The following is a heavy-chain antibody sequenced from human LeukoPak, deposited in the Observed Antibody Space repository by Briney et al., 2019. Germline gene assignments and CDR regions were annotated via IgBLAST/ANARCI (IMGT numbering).Heavy chain of an antibody. D-gene: IGHD2-2*01. CDR2: INHSGST. CDR1: GGSFSGYY. Sequence: SETLSLTCAVYGGSFSGYYWSRIRQPLGKGLEWIGEINHSGSTNYNPSLKSRVTISVDTSKNQFSLKLSSVTAADTAVYYCARRSSILGYCSSTSCYRVWFDPWGQGTLVTVSS. CDR3: ARRSSILGYCSSTSCYRVWFDP. J-gene: IGHJ5*02. V-gene: IGHV4-34*01.